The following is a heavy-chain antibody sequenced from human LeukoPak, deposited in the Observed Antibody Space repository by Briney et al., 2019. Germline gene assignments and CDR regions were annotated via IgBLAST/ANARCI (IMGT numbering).Heavy chain of an antibody. D-gene: IGHD3-22*01. CDR2: ISHSGST. CDR1: GGSISSGGHS. Sequence: PSETLSLTCAVSGGSISSGGHSWSWIRQPPGKGLEWIGYISHSGSTYYNPSLKSRDTISVDRSKNQFSLKLSSVTAADTAVYYCARGFKRYYYDSSGANWFDPWGQGTLVTVSS. V-gene: IGHV4-30-2*01. J-gene: IGHJ5*02. CDR3: ARGFKRYYYDSSGANWFDP.